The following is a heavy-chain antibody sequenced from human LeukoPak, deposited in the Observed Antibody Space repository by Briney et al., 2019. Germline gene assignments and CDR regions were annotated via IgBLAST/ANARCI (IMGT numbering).Heavy chain of an antibody. CDR2: IKEDGSEK. Sequence: PGGSLRLSCVVSGFIFSSYWMTWVRQAPGKGLEWVANIKEDGSEKYYVDSVKGRFTISRDNAKNSLFLEMSSLRAEDTAVYYCARDRGDSLVGADFDSWGQGILVTVSS. V-gene: IGHV3-7*01. D-gene: IGHD1-26*01. CDR1: GFIFSSYW. J-gene: IGHJ4*02. CDR3: ARDRGDSLVGADFDS.